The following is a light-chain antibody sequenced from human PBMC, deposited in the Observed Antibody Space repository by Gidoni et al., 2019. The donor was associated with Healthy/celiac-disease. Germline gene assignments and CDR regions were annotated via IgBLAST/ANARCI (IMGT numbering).Light chain of an antibody. Sequence: DIQMTQSPSTLSASVGDRGTITCRASQSISSWLAWYQQKPGKAPKLLIYKASSLESGGPSRFSGSGSGTEFTLTISSLQPDDFATYYCQQYNSYSETFXQXTRVEIK. CDR1: QSISSW. V-gene: IGKV1-5*03. CDR3: QQYNSYSET. J-gene: IGKJ1*01. CDR2: KAS.